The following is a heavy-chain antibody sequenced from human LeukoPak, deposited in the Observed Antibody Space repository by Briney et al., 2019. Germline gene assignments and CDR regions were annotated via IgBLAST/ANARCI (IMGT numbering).Heavy chain of an antibody. Sequence: SETLSLTCAVSGGSISSSNWWSWVRQPPGKGLEWIGEIYHSGSTYYNPSLNSRFTISVDTSKNQFSLKLSSVTAADTAVYYCARLNIGQPFDYWGQGTLVTVSS. CDR1: GGSISSSNW. CDR3: ARLNIGQPFDY. V-gene: IGHV4-4*02. D-gene: IGHD2-2*01. J-gene: IGHJ4*02. CDR2: IYHSGST.